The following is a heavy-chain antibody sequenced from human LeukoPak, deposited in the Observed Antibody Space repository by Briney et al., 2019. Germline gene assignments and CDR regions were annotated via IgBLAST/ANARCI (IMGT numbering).Heavy chain of an antibody. CDR1: GFTFSSYE. CDR2: ISSSSSYI. J-gene: IGHJ4*02. Sequence: GGSLRLSCAASGFTFSSYEMNWVRQAPGKGLEWVSSISSSSSYIYYADSVKGRFTISRDNAKNSLYLQMNSLRAEDMALYYCAKSKTVTTEFDHWGQGTLVTVSS. D-gene: IGHD4-17*01. V-gene: IGHV3-21*04. CDR3: AKSKTVTTEFDH.